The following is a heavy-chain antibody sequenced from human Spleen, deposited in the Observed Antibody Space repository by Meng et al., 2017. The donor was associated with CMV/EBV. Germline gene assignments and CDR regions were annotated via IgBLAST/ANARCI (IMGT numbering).Heavy chain of an antibody. Sequence: GESLKISCAASGITISDHYMSWVRQAPGKGLEWVSYISISGSTMYYADSVKGRVTISMDGAKNSLSLQMNSLRVEDTAVYYCVKDSGWFDPWGQGTLVTVSS. CDR2: ISISGSTM. J-gene: IGHJ5*02. V-gene: IGHV3-11*04. CDR1: GITISDHY. CDR3: VKDSGWFDP. D-gene: IGHD3-10*01.